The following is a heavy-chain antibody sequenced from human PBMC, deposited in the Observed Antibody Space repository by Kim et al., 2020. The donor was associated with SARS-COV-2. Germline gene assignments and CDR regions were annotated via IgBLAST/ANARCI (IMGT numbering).Heavy chain of an antibody. CDR1: GYTFTSYG. Sequence: ASVKVSCKASGYTFTSYGISWVRQAPGQGLEWMGWISAYNGNTNYAQKLQGRVTMTTDTSTSTAYMELRSLRSDDTAVYYCARDRIADPLGGNYYYYYGMDVWGQGTTVTVSS. D-gene: IGHD6-13*01. V-gene: IGHV1-18*01. J-gene: IGHJ6*02. CDR2: ISAYNGNT. CDR3: ARDRIADPLGGNYYYYYGMDV.